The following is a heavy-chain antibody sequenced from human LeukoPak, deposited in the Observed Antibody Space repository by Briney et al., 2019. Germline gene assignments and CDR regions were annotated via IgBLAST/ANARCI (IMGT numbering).Heavy chain of an antibody. Sequence: SETLSLTCAVSGVSLTGYYWSWIRQSPGKGLEWNGEINHRGSTNYNPSLKSRVTISVDTSKKQFSLNLSSVTAADTAVYYCARRGRYCTGANCYTGYFQHWGQGTLVTVSS. CDR1: GVSLTGYY. D-gene: IGHD2-2*02. V-gene: IGHV4-34*01. J-gene: IGHJ1*01. CDR2: INHRGST. CDR3: ARRGRYCTGANCYTGYFQH.